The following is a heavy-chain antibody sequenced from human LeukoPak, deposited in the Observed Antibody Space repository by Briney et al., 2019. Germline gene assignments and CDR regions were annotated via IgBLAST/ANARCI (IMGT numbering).Heavy chain of an antibody. D-gene: IGHD3-3*01. J-gene: IGHJ3*02. CDR3: ARDVNTIFGVVTAFDI. CDR2: ISGSGGST. CDR1: GFTFSSYA. V-gene: IGHV3-23*01. Sequence: GGSLRLSCAASGFTFSSYAMSWVRQAPGKGLEWVSAISGSGGSTYYADSVKGRFTISRDNSKNTLYLQMNSLRAEDTAVYYCARDVNTIFGVVTAFDIWGQGTMVTVSS.